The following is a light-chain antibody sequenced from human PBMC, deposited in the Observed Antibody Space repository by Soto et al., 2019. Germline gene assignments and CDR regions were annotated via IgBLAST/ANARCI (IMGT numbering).Light chain of an antibody. J-gene: IGKJ1*01. Sequence: DIVMTQSPDSLAVSLGERATINCKSSQSVLYSSNNKKYLAWYQQKPGQPPKLLIYWASPRESGVPDRFSGSGSGTDFTLTISSLLAEDVAVYYCQQYYSTLWTFGQGTKVEIK. CDR2: WAS. CDR1: QSVLYSSNNKKY. V-gene: IGKV4-1*01. CDR3: QQYYSTLWT.